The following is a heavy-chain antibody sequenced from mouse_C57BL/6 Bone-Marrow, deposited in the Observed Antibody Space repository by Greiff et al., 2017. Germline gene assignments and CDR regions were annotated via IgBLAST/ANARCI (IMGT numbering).Heavy chain of an antibody. Sequence: QVQLQQSGAELVRPGTSVKVSCKASGYAFTNYLIEWVKQRPGQGLEWIGVINPGSGGTNYNEKFKGKATLTADKSSSTAYMQLSSLTSEDSAVXCCARYSHGYGPFAYWGQGTLVTVSA. CDR2: INPGSGGT. J-gene: IGHJ3*01. CDR1: GYAFTNYL. D-gene: IGHD2-2*01. CDR3: ARYSHGYGPFAY. V-gene: IGHV1-54*01.